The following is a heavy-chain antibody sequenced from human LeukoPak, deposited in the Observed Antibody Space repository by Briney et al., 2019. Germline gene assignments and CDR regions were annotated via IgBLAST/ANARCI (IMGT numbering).Heavy chain of an antibody. V-gene: IGHV4-39*01. CDR3: VRGGGSCCRFDD. CDR2: ISYSGNT. D-gene: IGHD2-15*01. J-gene: IGHJ4*02. Sequence: PSETLSLTCTVSGGSISRSSYYWGWIRQPPGKGLEWIGCISYSGNTYYNPPLKSRVTISVDTSKNQFSLKLNSVTAAETAIYYCVRGGGSCCRFDDWGQGTLVTVSS. CDR1: GGSISRSSYY.